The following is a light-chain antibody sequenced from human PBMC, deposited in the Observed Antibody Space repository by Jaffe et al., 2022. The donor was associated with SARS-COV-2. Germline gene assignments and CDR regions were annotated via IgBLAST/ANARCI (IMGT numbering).Light chain of an antibody. J-gene: IGKJ5*01. V-gene: IGKV2D-29*01. CDR2: EGS. CDR3: VQSRQPPIT. Sequence: DIVLTQTPLSLSVTPGQPASISCKSSQSLLHSDGKSYLYWSLHRPGQPPQLLIYEGSNRFSGVSTRISGSGSGTDFTLDISRVEAEDVGVYYCVQSRQPPITVGQGTRLEIK. CDR1: QSLLHSDGKSY.